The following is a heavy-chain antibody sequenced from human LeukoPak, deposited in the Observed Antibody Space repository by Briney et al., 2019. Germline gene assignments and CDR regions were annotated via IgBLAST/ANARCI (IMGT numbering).Heavy chain of an antibody. CDR1: GGSISSGGYY. CDR3: ATRSPRGARWEYYFDY. J-gene: IGHJ4*02. CDR2: IYYSGST. D-gene: IGHD1-26*01. Sequence: SETLSLTCTVSGGSISSGGYYWSWIRQHPGKGLKWIGYIYYSGSTYYNPSLKSRVTISVDTSKNQFSLKLSSVTAADTAVYYCATRSPRGARWEYYFDYWGQGTLVTVSS. V-gene: IGHV4-31*03.